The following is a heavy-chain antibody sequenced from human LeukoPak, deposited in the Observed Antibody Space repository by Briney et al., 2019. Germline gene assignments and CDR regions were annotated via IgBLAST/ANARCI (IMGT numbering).Heavy chain of an antibody. J-gene: IGHJ4*02. Sequence: GGSLRLSCAASGFTFSSYAMNWVRQAPGKGLEWVSAISGSGGSTYYADSVKGRFTISRDNFKNTLYLQMNRLRAGDTAVYYCAKGDSFDHTGVDYWGQGTLVTVSS. CDR3: AKGDSFDHTGVDY. CDR2: ISGSGGST. V-gene: IGHV3-23*01. CDR1: GFTFSSYA. D-gene: IGHD5-18*01.